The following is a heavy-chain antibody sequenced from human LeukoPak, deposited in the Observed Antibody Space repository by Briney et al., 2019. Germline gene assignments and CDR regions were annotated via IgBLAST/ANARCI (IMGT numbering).Heavy chain of an antibody. CDR1: AFTFSSYW. V-gene: IGHV3-21*01. J-gene: IGHJ5*02. D-gene: IGHD3-10*01. CDR3: ARGGYNWFDP. CDR2: ITSSNNYI. Sequence: GGPLSLSCAGSAFTFSSYWMSWVRQAPGKGLEWVSSITSSNNYIYYADSMKGRFTISRDNAKNSLYLQMNSLRAEDTAVYYCARGGYNWFDPWGQGTLVTVSS.